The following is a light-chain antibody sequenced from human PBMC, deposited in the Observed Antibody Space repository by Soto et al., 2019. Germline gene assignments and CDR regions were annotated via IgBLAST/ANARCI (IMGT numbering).Light chain of an antibody. Sequence: QSALTQPASVSGSPGQSITISCTGTSSDVGGYNYVSWYQQHPGKGPKLMIYDVSNRPSGVSNRFSGSKSGNTASLTISGLQAEDEADYYCSSYTSSSTLVFGGGTQVTVL. CDR2: DVS. V-gene: IGLV2-14*01. CDR1: SSDVGGYNY. J-gene: IGLJ2*01. CDR3: SSYTSSSTLV.